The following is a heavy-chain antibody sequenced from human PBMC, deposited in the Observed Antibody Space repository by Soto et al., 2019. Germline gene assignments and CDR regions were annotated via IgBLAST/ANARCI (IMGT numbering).Heavy chain of an antibody. V-gene: IGHV4-59*01. CDR3: ERRASIAARERNSYDP. J-gene: IGHJ5*02. D-gene: IGHD6-6*01. Sequence: SETLSLTSTVSSGSISSFYWSWIRQPPGKGLEWIGYIYYSGSTNYNHSLKSRDTISVDTSKNQLSRKLSSVTAADTAVYYCERRASIAARERNSYDPWGQGTLVTVSS. CDR2: IYYSGST. CDR1: SGSISSFY.